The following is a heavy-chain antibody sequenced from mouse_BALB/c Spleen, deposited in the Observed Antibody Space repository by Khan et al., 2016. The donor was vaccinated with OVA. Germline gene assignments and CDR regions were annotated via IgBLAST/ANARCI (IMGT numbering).Heavy chain of an antibody. V-gene: IGHV5-6*01. CDR1: GFTFSSYS. CDR2: ISSCGDYT. CDR3: ASHLSGSIAY. Sequence: EVELLESGGDLVKPGGSLKLSCAASGFTFSSYSMSWVRQIPDKRLEWVATISSCGDYTYYPDSVKGRFTIFRDNAKNTLYLQLNSLKSEDTALYYCASHLSGSIAYWGQGTLVTVSA. D-gene: IGHD4-1*01. J-gene: IGHJ3*01.